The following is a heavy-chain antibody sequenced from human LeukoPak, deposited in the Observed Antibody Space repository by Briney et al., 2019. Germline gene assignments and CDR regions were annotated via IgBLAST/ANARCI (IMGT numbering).Heavy chain of an antibody. Sequence: GGSLRLSCAASGFTFSTYAITWVRQAPGQGLGWVSAISDNGGGTYYADSAKGRFTVSRDNSKNTLYLQMNSLRAEDTAVYYCAREFKVGTTTLSFDIWGQGTMVTVSS. J-gene: IGHJ3*02. CDR2: ISDNGGGT. V-gene: IGHV3-23*01. CDR1: GFTFSTYA. D-gene: IGHD1-26*01. CDR3: AREFKVGTTTLSFDI.